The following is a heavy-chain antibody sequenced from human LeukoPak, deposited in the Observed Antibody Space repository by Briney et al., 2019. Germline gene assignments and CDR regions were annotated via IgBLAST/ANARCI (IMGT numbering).Heavy chain of an antibody. Sequence: ASVEVSCKASRGTFSSYVIGWVRQAPGQGLEWMGAIIPILGSANYVQKFQGRVTITADESTSTAYMELSSLRSEDTAVYYCARGVTSSPWYNWFDPWGQGTLVTVSS. D-gene: IGHD4-23*01. CDR1: RGTFSSYV. V-gene: IGHV1-69*13. CDR2: IIPILGSA. J-gene: IGHJ5*02. CDR3: ARGVTSSPWYNWFDP.